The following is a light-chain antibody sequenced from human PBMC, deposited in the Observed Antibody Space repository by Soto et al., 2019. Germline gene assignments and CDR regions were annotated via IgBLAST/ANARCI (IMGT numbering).Light chain of an antibody. V-gene: IGKV1-5*01. Sequence: QSPSALSASVGDRVTITCRASQSISSWLAWYQQKPGKAPKLLIYDASSLESGVPSRFSGSGSGTEFTLTISSLQPDDFATYYCQQYNSYPWTFGQGTKVDIK. CDR3: QQYNSYPWT. CDR2: DAS. J-gene: IGKJ1*01. CDR1: QSISSW.